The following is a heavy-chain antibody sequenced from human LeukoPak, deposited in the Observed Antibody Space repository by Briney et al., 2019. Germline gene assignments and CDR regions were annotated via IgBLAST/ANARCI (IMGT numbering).Heavy chain of an antibody. V-gene: IGHV4-59*01. J-gene: IGHJ4*02. CDR2: IYYSGST. CDR3: ARGSIADYYFDY. Sequence: SETLSLTCTVSGGSISSYYWSWIRQPPGKGLEWIGYIYYSGSTNYNPSLKSRVTISVDTSKNHFSLKLSSVTAADTAVYYCARGSIADYYFDYWGQGTLVTVSS. CDR1: GGSISSYY. D-gene: IGHD6-6*01.